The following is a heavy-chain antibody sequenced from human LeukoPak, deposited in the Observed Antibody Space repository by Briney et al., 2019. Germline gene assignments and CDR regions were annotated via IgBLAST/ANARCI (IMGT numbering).Heavy chain of an antibody. D-gene: IGHD1-26*01. CDR1: GFPFRDHA. Sequence: PGGSLRLSCTASGFPFRDHAISWVRQAPGKGLEWVGFIRTNPNGATVEYAASVKARFTISRDDSKNIAYLEMNSLKTEDTAVYYCVRNSGTYRGYGLDVWGQGTTVTVSS. CDR3: VRNSGTYRGYGLDV. J-gene: IGHJ6*02. V-gene: IGHV3-49*04. CDR2: IRTNPNGATV.